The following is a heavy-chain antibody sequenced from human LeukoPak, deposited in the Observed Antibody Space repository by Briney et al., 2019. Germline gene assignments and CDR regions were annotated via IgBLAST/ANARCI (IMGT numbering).Heavy chain of an antibody. Sequence: GGSLRLSCAASGFTFSSYAMHWVRQAPGKGLEWVAVISYDGSNKYYADSVKGRFTVSRDNSKNTLYLQMNSLRAEDTAVYYCARDRAGYSSSWYFSFDYWGQGTLVTVSS. D-gene: IGHD6-13*01. CDR3: ARDRAGYSSSWYFSFDY. CDR1: GFTFSSYA. J-gene: IGHJ4*02. V-gene: IGHV3-30*04. CDR2: ISYDGSNK.